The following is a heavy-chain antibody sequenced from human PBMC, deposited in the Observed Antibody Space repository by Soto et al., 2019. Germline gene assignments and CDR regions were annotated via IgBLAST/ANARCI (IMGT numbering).Heavy chain of an antibody. J-gene: IGHJ5*02. V-gene: IGHV1-3*01. CDR1: GYTFTSYA. Sequence: ASVKGSCKASGYTFTSYAMHWVRQAPGQRLEWMGWINAGNGNTKYSQKFQGRVTITRDTSASTAYMELSSLRSEDTAVYYCARDPPGPSNWFDPWGQGTLVTVSS. D-gene: IGHD2-8*02. CDR3: ARDPPGPSNWFDP. CDR2: INAGNGNT.